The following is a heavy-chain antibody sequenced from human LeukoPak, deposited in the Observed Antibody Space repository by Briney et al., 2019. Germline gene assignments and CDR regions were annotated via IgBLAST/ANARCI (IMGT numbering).Heavy chain of an antibody. CDR2: ISSSSYI. J-gene: IGHJ6*02. V-gene: IGHV3-21*01. CDR3: ASNYDILTGTYYYGMDV. Sequence: GGSLRLSCAASGFTFSSYSMNWVRQAPGKGLEWVSSISSSSYIYYADSVKGRFTISRDNAKNSLYLQMNSLRAEDTAVYYCASNYDILTGTYYYGMDVWGQGTTVTASS. D-gene: IGHD3-9*01. CDR1: GFTFSSYS.